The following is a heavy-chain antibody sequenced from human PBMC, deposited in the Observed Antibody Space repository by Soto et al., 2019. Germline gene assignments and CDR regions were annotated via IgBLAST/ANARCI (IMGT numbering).Heavy chain of an antibody. V-gene: IGHV4-59*01. J-gene: IGHJ6*03. CDR2: IYYSGST. CDR3: AGEAGQQWLANYYYYMDV. Sequence: SETLSLTCTVSGGSISSYYWSWIRQPPGKGLEWIGYIYYSGSTNYNPSLKSRVTISVDTSKNQFSLKLSSVTAADTAVYYCAGEAGQQWLANYYYYMDVWGKGTTVTVSS. D-gene: IGHD6-19*01. CDR1: GGSISSYY.